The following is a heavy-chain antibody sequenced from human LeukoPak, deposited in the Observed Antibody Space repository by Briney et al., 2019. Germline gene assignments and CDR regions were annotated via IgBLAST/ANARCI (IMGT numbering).Heavy chain of an antibody. CDR2: IYHSGST. CDR1: GGSISSGGYS. D-gene: IGHD3-22*01. Sequence: SETLSLTCAVSGGSISSGGYSWSWIRQPPGKGLEWIGYIYHSGSTYYNPSLKSRVTISVDRSKNQFSLKLSSVTAADTAVYYCARGGSSGYYYVNFDYWGQGTLVTVSS. CDR3: ARGGSSGYYYVNFDY. V-gene: IGHV4-30-2*01. J-gene: IGHJ4*02.